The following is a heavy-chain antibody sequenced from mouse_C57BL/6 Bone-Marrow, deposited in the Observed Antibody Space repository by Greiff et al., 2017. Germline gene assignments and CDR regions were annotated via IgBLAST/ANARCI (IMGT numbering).Heavy chain of an antibody. D-gene: IGHD4-1*01. Sequence: GGGLVQPKGSLKLSCAASGFSFNTYAMNWVRQAPGKGLEWVARIRSKSNNYATYYADSVKDRFTISRDDSESMLYLQMNNLKTEDTAMYYCVRNLGENCDYWGQSTTLTVSS. CDR1: GFSFNTYA. V-gene: IGHV10-1*01. J-gene: IGHJ2*01. CDR3: VRNLGENCDY. CDR2: IRSKSNNYAT.